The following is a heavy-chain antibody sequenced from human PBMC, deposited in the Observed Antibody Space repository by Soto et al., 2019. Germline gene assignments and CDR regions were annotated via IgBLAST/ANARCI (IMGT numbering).Heavy chain of an antibody. CDR3: VHTVMVLTITGGHEVDY. V-gene: IGHV2-5*01. CDR2: IYWNEDK. J-gene: IGHJ4*02. CDR1: AFSLSTNGLG. Sequence: QITLEESGPTLVKPTQTLTLTCTFSAFSLSTNGLGVGWIRQPPGKPLEWLAVIYWNEDKSYSRSLKSRLSITKDTSKNQVVLPMTTMDPVYTAIYYCVHTVMVLTITGGHEVDYWGPGILVTVSS. D-gene: IGHD2-8*01.